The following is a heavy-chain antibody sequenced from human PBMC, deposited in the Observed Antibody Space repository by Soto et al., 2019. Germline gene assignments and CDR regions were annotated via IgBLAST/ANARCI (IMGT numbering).Heavy chain of an antibody. Sequence: QLQLQESGPGLVKPSETLSLTCTVSGGSISSGYNYWGWIRQPPGTGLEWIGSFYYTGSTYYNPSLKSRATISVDTSKNEFSLKLTSVTAADTAVYYCGRRHYYESTGRNEAYDIWGQGTMVTVSS. D-gene: IGHD3-22*01. J-gene: IGHJ3*02. CDR2: FYYTGST. CDR3: GRRHYYESTGRNEAYDI. CDR1: GGSISSGYNY. V-gene: IGHV4-39*01.